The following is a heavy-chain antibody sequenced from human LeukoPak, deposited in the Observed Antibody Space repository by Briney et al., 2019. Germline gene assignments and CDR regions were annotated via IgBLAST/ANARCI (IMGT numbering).Heavy chain of an antibody. CDR3: ARHSHYDFWSGYLDY. CDR2: IDPSDSYN. D-gene: IGHD3-3*01. Sequence: GESRQISCKGSGYTFTSYWISWVRQMPGKGLEWMGKIDPSDSYNTYNPSFQGHVTISADKSISAAYLQWSSLKASDTAMYYCARHSHYDFWSGYLDYWGQGTLVTDCS. CDR1: GYTFTSYW. V-gene: IGHV5-10-1*01. J-gene: IGHJ4*02.